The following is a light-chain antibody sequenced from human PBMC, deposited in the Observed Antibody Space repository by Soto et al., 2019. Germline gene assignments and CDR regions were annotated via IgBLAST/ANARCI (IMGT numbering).Light chain of an antibody. CDR3: QQYKNGWT. CDR2: GAS. Sequence: IVMTQSPATLSVSPGERAPLSCRARQSLGGSLAWYQQKPGQAPRLLIYGASTRVTGIPARFSGSGSGTEFTLTISSLQSEDFAVYYCQQYKNGWTFGQGTKVDIK. CDR1: QSLGGS. V-gene: IGKV3-15*01. J-gene: IGKJ1*01.